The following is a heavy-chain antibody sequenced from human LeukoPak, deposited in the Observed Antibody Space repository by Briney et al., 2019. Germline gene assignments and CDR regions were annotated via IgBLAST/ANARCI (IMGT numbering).Heavy chain of an antibody. CDR1: GGSIANSNYY. CDR3: ARAPSYYLDY. D-gene: IGHD3-10*01. J-gene: IGHJ4*02. Sequence: SETLSLTCTVSGGSIANSNYYWTWIRQPPGKGLEWIGSVYYTGSTYYNPSLTTRVSMSLDTSKNQFSLKLSFVTAADTAVYYCARAPSYYLDYWGQGTLVTVSS. CDR2: VYYTGST. V-gene: IGHV4-39*07.